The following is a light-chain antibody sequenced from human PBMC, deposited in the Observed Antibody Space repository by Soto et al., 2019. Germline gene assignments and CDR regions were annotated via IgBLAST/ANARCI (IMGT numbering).Light chain of an antibody. Sequence: EIVLTQSPGTLSLSPGERATLSCRASQSVSSNYLAWYQQKPGQAPRLLIYGASSRATGIPDRFSGSGSGTVFTLTISRLEPEDFAVYHCQQYVSSPLTFGGGTKVEIK. CDR2: GAS. V-gene: IGKV3-20*01. CDR3: QQYVSSPLT. CDR1: QSVSSNY. J-gene: IGKJ4*01.